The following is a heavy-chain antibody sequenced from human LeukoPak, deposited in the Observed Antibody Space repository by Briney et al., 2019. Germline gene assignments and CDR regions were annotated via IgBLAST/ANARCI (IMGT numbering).Heavy chain of an antibody. CDR3: AKERIAAAGDGASAFGY. CDR2: ISYDGSNK. V-gene: IGHV3-30*18. CDR1: GFTFSSYG. J-gene: IGHJ4*02. Sequence: GRSLRLSCAASGFTFSSYGMHWVRQAPGKGLEWVAVISYDGSNKYYADSVKGRFTISRDNSKNTLYLQMNSLRAEDTAVYYCAKERIAAAGDGASAFGYWGQGTLVTVSS. D-gene: IGHD6-13*01.